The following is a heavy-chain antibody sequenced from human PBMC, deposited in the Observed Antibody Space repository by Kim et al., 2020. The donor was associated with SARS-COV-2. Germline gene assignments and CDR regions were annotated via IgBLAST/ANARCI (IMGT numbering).Heavy chain of an antibody. V-gene: IGHV3-30*18. Sequence: GGSLRLSCAASGFTFSSYGMHWVRQAPGKGLEWVAVISYDGSNKYYADSVKGRFTISRDNSKNTLYLQMNSLRAEDTAVYYCAKDDYGDYWGQGTLVTVSS. CDR2: ISYDGSNK. CDR1: GFTFSSYG. J-gene: IGHJ4*02. CDR3: AKDDYGDY.